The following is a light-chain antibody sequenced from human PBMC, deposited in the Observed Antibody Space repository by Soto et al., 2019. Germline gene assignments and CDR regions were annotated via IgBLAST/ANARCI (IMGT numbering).Light chain of an antibody. Sequence: IVLTQSPGTLSLSPGERATISCSASQSVSSSYLAWYQQKPGKAPRLLIYGASSWATGTPVRFSGSGSGTDFTLTISRLEPEDFAVYYCQQYGSSPWTFGQGTKVDI. J-gene: IGKJ1*01. CDR1: QSVSSSY. V-gene: IGKV3-20*01. CDR3: QQYGSSPWT. CDR2: GAS.